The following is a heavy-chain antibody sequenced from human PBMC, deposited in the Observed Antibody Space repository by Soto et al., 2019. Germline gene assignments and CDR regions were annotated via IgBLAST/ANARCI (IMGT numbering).Heavy chain of an antibody. D-gene: IGHD6-6*01. J-gene: IGHJ4*02. Sequence: SETLSLTCTVSGGSSSRRGYYWTWIRQYPGKGLEWIGYIYHSGGTYYNPSLKSRVTISADTSKKQFSLKLSSVTAADTAVYYCASTKDYSSSLDYWGQGTLVTVSS. CDR1: GGSSSRRGYY. V-gene: IGHV4-31*03. CDR2: IYHSGGT. CDR3: ASTKDYSSSLDY.